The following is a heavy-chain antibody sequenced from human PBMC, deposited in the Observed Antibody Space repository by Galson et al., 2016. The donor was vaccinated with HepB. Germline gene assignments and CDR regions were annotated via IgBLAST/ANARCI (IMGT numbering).Heavy chain of an antibody. J-gene: IGHJ3*02. Sequence: SVKVSCKASGYTFSNYGINRVRQAPGQGLEWMGRISAYNGNIKYAQKFQGRVTMTTDTSTSTAYMELRSLRYDDTAVYYCARPNYDFWTNYRGAFDIWGQGTMVTVSS. CDR1: GYTFSNYG. CDR2: ISAYNGNI. D-gene: IGHD3-3*01. V-gene: IGHV1-18*01. CDR3: ARPNYDFWTNYRGAFDI.